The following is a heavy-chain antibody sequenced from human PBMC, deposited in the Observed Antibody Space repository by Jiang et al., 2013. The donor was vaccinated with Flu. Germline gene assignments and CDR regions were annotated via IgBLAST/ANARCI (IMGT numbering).Heavy chain of an antibody. D-gene: IGHD6-19*01. CDR1: GFTFSSYA. V-gene: IGHV3-23*01. CDR3: AKLAVPGRFLLPNLDY. CDR2: ISNSGGNT. J-gene: IGHJ4*02. Sequence: RLSCAASGFTFSSYAMWWVRQAPGKGLECVSAISNSGGNTHYADSVKGRFTISRDDSKNTLFLQMNSLSAEDTAIYYCAKLAVPGRFLLPNLDYWGQGTLVTVSS.